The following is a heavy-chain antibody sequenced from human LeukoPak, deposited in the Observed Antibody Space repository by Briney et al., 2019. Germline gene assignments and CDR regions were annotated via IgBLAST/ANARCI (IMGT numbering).Heavy chain of an antibody. V-gene: IGHV1-46*01. J-gene: IGHJ4*02. CDR2: IYPGGGST. CDR3: ARAGSGEVFDY. Sequence: GASVKVSCKASGYTFTSYGISWVRQAPGQGLEWMGIIYPGGGSTRYAQNFQDRVTMTRDTSTSTVYMELSSLRSDDTAFYYCARAGSGEVFDYWGQGTLVTVSS. D-gene: IGHD1-26*01. CDR1: GYTFTSYG.